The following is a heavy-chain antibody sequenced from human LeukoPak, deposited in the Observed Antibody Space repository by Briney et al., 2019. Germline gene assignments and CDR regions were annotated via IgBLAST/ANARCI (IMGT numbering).Heavy chain of an antibody. Sequence: ASVKVSCKASGYTFTSYAMHWVRQAPGQRLEWMGWINAGNGNTKYSQKFQGRVTMTTDTSTSTAYMELRSLRSDDTAVYYCARDGIVGATGDDYWGQGTLVTVSS. CDR3: ARDGIVGATGDDY. CDR1: GYTFTSYA. CDR2: INAGNGNT. J-gene: IGHJ4*02. V-gene: IGHV1-3*01. D-gene: IGHD1-26*01.